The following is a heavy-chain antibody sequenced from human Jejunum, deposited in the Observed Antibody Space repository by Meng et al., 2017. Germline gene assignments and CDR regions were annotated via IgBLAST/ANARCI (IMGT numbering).Heavy chain of an antibody. D-gene: IGHD4-23*01. Sequence: LRLSCTVSGGSIISGNYYWTWIRQPAGKGLEWIGRIYTSGSTNYNPSLESRVTISIDTSKNQFSLKLTSVTAADTGVYYCARGGRGDYVGVYWGQGTLVTVSS. J-gene: IGHJ4*02. CDR3: ARGGRGDYVGVY. CDR1: GGSIISGNYY. V-gene: IGHV4-61*02. CDR2: IYTSGST.